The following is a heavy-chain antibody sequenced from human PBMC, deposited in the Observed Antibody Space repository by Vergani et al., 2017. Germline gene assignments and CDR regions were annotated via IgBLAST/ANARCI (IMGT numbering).Heavy chain of an antibody. CDR2: MNPISGNT. J-gene: IGHJ6*02. D-gene: IGHD2-21*02. Sequence: QVQLVQSGAEVKKPGASVKVSCKASGYTFTSDDINWVRQATGQGLEWMGWMNPISGNTGYAQNLQGRLIITRDTSVNTAYMELSSLTSEDMAVYYCARDPRGYGGDPEDYYYGMDVWGQGTTVTVSS. V-gene: IGHV1-8*03. CDR3: ARDPRGYGGDPEDYYYGMDV. CDR1: GYTFTSDD.